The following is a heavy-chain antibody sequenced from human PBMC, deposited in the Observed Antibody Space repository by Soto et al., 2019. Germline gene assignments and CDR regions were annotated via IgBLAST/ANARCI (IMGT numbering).Heavy chain of an antibody. CDR1: GVTFSSET. J-gene: IGHJ4*02. CDR3: ATELGENPASPFDA. Sequence: QVQLVQSGADVKKPGSSVKVSCQASGVTFSSETLGWVRQAPGQGLEWVGGIIPLFGTASYAQNFQGRVTITADESTSTVYMELSSLRADDTAVYFCATELGENPASPFDAGGQGTLVTVSS. CDR2: IIPLFGTA. V-gene: IGHV1-69*01. D-gene: IGHD3-10*01.